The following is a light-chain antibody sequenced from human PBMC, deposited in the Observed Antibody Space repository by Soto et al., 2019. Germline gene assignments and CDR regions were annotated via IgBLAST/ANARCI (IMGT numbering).Light chain of an antibody. J-gene: IGKJ5*01. V-gene: IGKV4-1*01. CDR2: WAS. Sequence: EIVLTQSPGTLSLSPGERATLSCRASQSVSSSYLAWYQQRPGQPPKVLIYWASIRESGVPDRFSGSGSGTDFTLTISSLQAEDVAVYYCQQYYTTPRITFGQGTRLEIK. CDR1: QSVSSSY. CDR3: QQYYTTPRIT.